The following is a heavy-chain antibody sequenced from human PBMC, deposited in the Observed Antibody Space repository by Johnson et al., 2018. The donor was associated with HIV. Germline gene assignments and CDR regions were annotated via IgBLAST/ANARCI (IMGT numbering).Heavy chain of an antibody. CDR1: EFTFSSYA. V-gene: IGHV3-30-3*01. J-gene: IGHJ3*02. CDR3: ARGGWGDAFDI. D-gene: IGHD3-16*01. CDR2: ISYDGSNK. Sequence: VQLVESGGGVVQPGRSLTLSCAASEFTFSSYAMHWVRQAPGKGLEWVAVISYDGSNKYYADSVKGRFTISRDNAKNSLYLQMNSLRAEDTAVYYCARGGWGDAFDIWGQGTMVTVSS.